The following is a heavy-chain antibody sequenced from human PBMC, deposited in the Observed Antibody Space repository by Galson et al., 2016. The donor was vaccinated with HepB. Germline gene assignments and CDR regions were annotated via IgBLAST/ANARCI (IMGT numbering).Heavy chain of an antibody. D-gene: IGHD6-13*01. J-gene: IGHJ6*02. V-gene: IGHV3-7*01. CDR2: IRRDESAR. Sequence: SLRLSCATSGFTFTRYSMYWVRQAPGKGLEWVANIRRDESARYYADSVKGRFTISRDNSKNTLYLQMNSLRGEDTAVYYCVREKMPAAGDYGMDVWGQGTTVTVSS. CDR1: GFTFTRYS. CDR3: VREKMPAAGDYGMDV.